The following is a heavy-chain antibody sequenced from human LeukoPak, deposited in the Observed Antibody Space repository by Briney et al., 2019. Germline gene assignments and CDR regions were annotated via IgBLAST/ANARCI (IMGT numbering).Heavy chain of an antibody. V-gene: IGHV3-30-3*02. D-gene: IGHD5-24*01. Sequence: KSLRLSCAASGFTFSGYPIHWVRQAPGKGLEWVAVISYDGGNKYYADSVKGRFTISRDNSKKTLYLQMNSLRAEDTAVYYCAKDLSADGYSSYYFDYWGQGTLVTVSS. CDR3: AKDLSADGYSSYYFDY. J-gene: IGHJ4*02. CDR1: GFTFSGYP. CDR2: ISYDGGNK.